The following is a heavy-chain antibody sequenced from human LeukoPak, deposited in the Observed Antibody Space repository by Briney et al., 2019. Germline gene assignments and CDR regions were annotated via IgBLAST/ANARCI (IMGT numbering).Heavy chain of an antibody. D-gene: IGHD6-19*01. V-gene: IGHV5-51*01. J-gene: IGHJ4*02. CDR2: VYPGDSNP. CDR1: GYSLDTFW. CDR3: ARVRAAVAGVPTVYYFDY. Sequence: GESLKISCKGSGYSLDTFWIGWVRQMPGKGLEWMGIVYPGDSNPRYSPSFEGQVIISTDKSISTAYLQWTSLRASDTAIYYCARVRAAVAGVPTVYYFDYRGQGTLVTVSS.